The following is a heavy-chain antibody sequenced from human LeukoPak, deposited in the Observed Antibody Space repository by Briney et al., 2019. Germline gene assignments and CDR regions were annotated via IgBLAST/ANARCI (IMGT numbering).Heavy chain of an antibody. CDR1: GFTFSYYS. CDR3: ARGEGRAFDI. J-gene: IGHJ3*02. V-gene: IGHV3-48*01. D-gene: IGHD1-26*01. Sequence: PGGSLRLSCAASGFTFSYYSMNWVRQAPGKELEWISYISSSSETIYYADSVKGRFAISRDNSKNTLYLQMNSLRAEDTAVYYCARGEGRAFDIWGQGTLVTVSS. CDR2: ISSSSETI.